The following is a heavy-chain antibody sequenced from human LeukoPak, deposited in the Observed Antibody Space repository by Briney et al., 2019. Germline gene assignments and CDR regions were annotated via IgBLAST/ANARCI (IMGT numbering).Heavy chain of an antibody. CDR2: ISGSGGSN. D-gene: IGHD2-2*01. V-gene: IGHV3-23*01. Sequence: GGSLRLSCAASGCTISSYAMSWVRQAPGKGLEWVGDISGSGGSNYYAACEKGGFTIARDNNKQTVDLQMNSLRAEDTAVYYCAKCLGYCSSTSCYVGRHYYYYGMDVSGQGTTVTVSS. CDR3: AKCLGYCSSTSCYVGRHYYYYGMDV. J-gene: IGHJ6*02. CDR1: GCTISSYA.